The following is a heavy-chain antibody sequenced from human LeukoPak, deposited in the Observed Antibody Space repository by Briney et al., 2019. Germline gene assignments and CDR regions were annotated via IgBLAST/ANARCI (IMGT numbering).Heavy chain of an antibody. D-gene: IGHD1-26*01. Sequence: GGSLRLSCAASGFTFSSYEMNWVRQAPGKGLEWVSYISSSGSTIYYADSVKGRFTISRDNAKNSLYLQMNSLRAEDTAVYYCARGPRGYSGSYYGFDYWGQGTLVTVSS. CDR2: ISSSGSTI. CDR3: ARGPRGYSGSYYGFDY. V-gene: IGHV3-48*03. J-gene: IGHJ4*02. CDR1: GFTFSSYE.